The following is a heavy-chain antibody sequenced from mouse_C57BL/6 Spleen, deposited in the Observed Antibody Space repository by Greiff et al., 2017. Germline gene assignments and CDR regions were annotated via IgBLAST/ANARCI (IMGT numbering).Heavy chain of an antibody. CDR1: GYTFTDYY. V-gene: IGHV1-75*01. Sequence: LQESGPELVKPGASVKISCKASGYTFTDYYINWVKQRPGQGLEWIGWIFPGSGSTYYNEKFKGKATLTVDKSSSTAYMLLSSLTSEDSAVYFCARSGYYGSSYLYYFDYWGQGTTLTVSS. CDR2: IFPGSGST. J-gene: IGHJ2*01. D-gene: IGHD1-1*01. CDR3: ARSGYYGSSYLYYFDY.